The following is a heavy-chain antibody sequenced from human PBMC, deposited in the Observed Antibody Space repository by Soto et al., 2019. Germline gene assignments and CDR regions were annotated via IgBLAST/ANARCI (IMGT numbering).Heavy chain of an antibody. CDR3: VHHGGVPYCRDV. J-gene: IGHJ1*01. Sequence: PSETLSLTCAVSGGSLSSSNWWSWVRQPPGQTLEWLGELFYSGSTKYNPSLSSRVTISADQSNNVFSLRLTSVTAADTAMYYCVHHGGVPYCRDVWGQGVLVTVSS. D-gene: IGHD1-26*01. CDR2: LFYSGST. CDR1: GGSLSSSNW. V-gene: IGHV4-4*02.